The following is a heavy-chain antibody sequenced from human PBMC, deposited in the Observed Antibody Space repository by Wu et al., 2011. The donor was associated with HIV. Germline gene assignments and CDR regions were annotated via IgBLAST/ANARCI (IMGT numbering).Heavy chain of an antibody. J-gene: IGHJ3*02. CDR3: ASVRCHVDHCYFPLLGTAFDI. V-gene: IGHV1-2*02. D-gene: IGHD2-15*01. Sequence: NSGGTNYEQKFQGRVTLTRDTSSKTVYMQLSSLKSDDTAVYYCASVRCHVDHCYFPLLGTAFDIWGQGTMVTVSS. CDR2: NSGGT.